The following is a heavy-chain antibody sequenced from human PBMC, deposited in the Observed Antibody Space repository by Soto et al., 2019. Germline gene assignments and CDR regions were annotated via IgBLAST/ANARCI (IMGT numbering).Heavy chain of an antibody. V-gene: IGHV3-30*18. D-gene: IGHD6-13*01. CDR3: AKDSEKLVYNWFEP. J-gene: IGHJ5*02. CDR2: ISYDGSNK. Sequence: VGSLRLSCAASGFTFSSYGMHWVRQAPGKGLEWVAVISYDGSNKYYADSVKGRFTISRDNSKNTLYLQMNSLRAEDTAVYYCAKDSEKLVYNWFEPWGQGTLGSVSS. CDR1: GFTFSSYG.